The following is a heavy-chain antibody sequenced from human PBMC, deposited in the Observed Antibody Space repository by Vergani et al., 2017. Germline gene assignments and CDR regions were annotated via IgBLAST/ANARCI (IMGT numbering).Heavy chain of an antibody. V-gene: IGHV3-49*04. D-gene: IGHD1-26*01. CDR1: GFTFGDYA. J-gene: IGHJ3*02. Sequence: EVQLVESGGGLVQPGRSLRLSCTASGFTFGDYAMSWVRQAPGKGLEWVGFIRSKAYGGTTEYAASVKGRFTISRDDSKSIAYLQMNSLKTEDTAVYYCTRAPYSGSSFAFDIWGQGTMVTVSS. CDR3: TRAPYSGSSFAFDI. CDR2: IRSKAYGGTT.